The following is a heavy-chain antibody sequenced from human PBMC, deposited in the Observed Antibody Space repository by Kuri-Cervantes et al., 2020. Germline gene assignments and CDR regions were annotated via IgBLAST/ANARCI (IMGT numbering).Heavy chain of an antibody. Sequence: GGSLRLSCGGSGYSFTTYWIGWVRQMPGKGLEWMGIIYPGDSDTRYSPSFQGQVTISADKSISTAYLQWSSLKASDTAMYYCARPHVAVAGTFSFDFWGQGTLVTVSS. D-gene: IGHD6-19*01. J-gene: IGHJ4*02. V-gene: IGHV5-51*01. CDR1: GYSFTTYW. CDR3: ARPHVAVAGTFSFDF. CDR2: IYPGDSDT.